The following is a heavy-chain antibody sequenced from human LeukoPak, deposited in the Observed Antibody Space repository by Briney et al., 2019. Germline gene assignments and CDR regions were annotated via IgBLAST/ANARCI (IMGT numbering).Heavy chain of an antibody. V-gene: IGHV4-30-2*01. CDR1: GGSISSGGYY. CDR3: AREMGSSGWYGPHYYFDY. D-gene: IGHD6-19*01. CDR2: IYHSGST. J-gene: IGHJ4*02. Sequence: PSQTLSLTCTVSGGSISSGGYYWSWIRQPPGKGLEWIGYIYHSGSTYYNPSLKSRVTISVDRSKNQFSLKLSSVTAADTAVYYCAREMGSSGWYGPHYYFDYWGQGTLVTVSS.